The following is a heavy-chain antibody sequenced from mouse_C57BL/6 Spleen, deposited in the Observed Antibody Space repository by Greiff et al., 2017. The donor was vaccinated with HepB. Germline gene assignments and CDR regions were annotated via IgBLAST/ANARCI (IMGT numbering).Heavy chain of an antibody. Sequence: QVQLQQPGAELVKPGASVKLSCKASGYTFTSYWMHWVKQRPGQGLEWIGMIHPNSGSTNYNEKFKSKATLTVDKSSSTAYMQLSSLTSEDSAVYYCARSGYDYDGGYAMDYWGQGTSVTVSS. CDR2: IHPNSGST. CDR3: ARSGYDYDGGYAMDY. J-gene: IGHJ4*01. CDR1: GYTFTSYW. D-gene: IGHD2-4*01. V-gene: IGHV1-64*01.